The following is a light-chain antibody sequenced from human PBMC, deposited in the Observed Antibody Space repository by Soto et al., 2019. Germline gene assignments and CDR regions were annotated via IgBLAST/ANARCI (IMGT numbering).Light chain of an antibody. CDR2: DVS. Sequence: QSVLTQPASVSGSPGQSITISCTGTSSDVGAYNYVSWYQQHPGKAPKLMIYDVSTRPSGVSNRFSGSKSGNTASLSISGVQAEDEADYYCSSYTTIGTRVFGTGTKLTVL. CDR1: SSDVGAYNY. J-gene: IGLJ1*01. CDR3: SSYTTIGTRV. V-gene: IGLV2-14*01.